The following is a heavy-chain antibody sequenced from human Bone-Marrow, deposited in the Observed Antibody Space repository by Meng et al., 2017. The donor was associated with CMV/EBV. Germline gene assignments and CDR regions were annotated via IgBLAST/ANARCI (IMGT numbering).Heavy chain of an antibody. CDR3: ARRGSIDY. CDR1: GFTFSSYS. D-gene: IGHD3-10*01. CDR2: ISSSSSYI. Sequence: GESLKISCAASGFTFSSYSMNWVRQAAGKGLEWVSSISSSSSYIYYADSVKGRFTISRDNAKNSPYLQMNSLRAEETAVYYCARRGSIDYWGQGTLVTVSS. V-gene: IGHV3-21*01. J-gene: IGHJ4*02.